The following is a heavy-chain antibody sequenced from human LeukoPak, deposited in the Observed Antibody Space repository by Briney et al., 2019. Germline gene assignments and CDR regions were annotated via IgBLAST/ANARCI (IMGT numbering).Heavy chain of an antibody. V-gene: IGHV3-23*01. Sequence: GGSLRLSCAASGFAFSSYAMSWVRQAPGKGLEWVSAISGSGGSTYYADSVKGRFTISRDNSKNTLYLQMNSLRAEDTAVYYCAKDQVRLPHLKVNWFDPWGQGTLVTVSS. D-gene: IGHD2-15*01. J-gene: IGHJ5*02. CDR1: GFAFSSYA. CDR3: AKDQVRLPHLKVNWFDP. CDR2: ISGSGGST.